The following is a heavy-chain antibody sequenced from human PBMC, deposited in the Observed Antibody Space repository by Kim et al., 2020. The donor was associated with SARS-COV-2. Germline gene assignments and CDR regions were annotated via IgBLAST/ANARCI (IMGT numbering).Heavy chain of an antibody. CDR3: AIDYYYGSGSYYGYYYYGMDV. Sequence: ASVKVSCKASGYTFTSYGISWVRQAPGQGLEWMGWISAYNGNTNYAQKLQGRVTMTTDTSTSTAYMELRSLRSDDTAVYYCAIDYYYGSGSYYGYYYYGMDVWGQGTTVTVSS. CDR2: ISAYNGNT. V-gene: IGHV1-18*01. J-gene: IGHJ6*02. CDR1: GYTFTSYG. D-gene: IGHD3-10*01.